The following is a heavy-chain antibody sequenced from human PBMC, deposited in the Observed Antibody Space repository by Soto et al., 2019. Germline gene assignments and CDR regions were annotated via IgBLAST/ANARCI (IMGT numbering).Heavy chain of an antibody. CDR3: AKEVPGGGRHLYYAMDV. V-gene: IGHV3-30*18. CDR1: GFVFSDYG. D-gene: IGHD1-26*01. J-gene: IGHJ6*02. Sequence: QMNLVESGGGVVQPGRSLRLSCAASGFVFSDYGMHWVRQAPGKGLEWVALITNDGNNEYYRESVKGRFSISRGRSTNTVDLLMNSLRPEDTGVYYCAKEVPGGGRHLYYAMDVWGQGTTVTVSS. CDR2: ITNDGNNE.